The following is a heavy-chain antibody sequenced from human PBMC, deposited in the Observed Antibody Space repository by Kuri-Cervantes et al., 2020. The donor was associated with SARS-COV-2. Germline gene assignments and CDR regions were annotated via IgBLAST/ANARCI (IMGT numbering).Heavy chain of an antibody. Sequence: GGSLRLSCAASGFTFSSCAMDWVRLAPGKGLEWVAFISYDGSSEYYADSVRGRFTVSRDNSKNTLYLQVNSLRADDTAVYYCAKDRVGVQDSWGQGTQVTVSS. CDR2: ISYDGSSE. J-gene: IGHJ5*01. V-gene: IGHV3-30*04. D-gene: IGHD2-21*01. CDR3: AKDRVGVQDS. CDR1: GFTFSSCA.